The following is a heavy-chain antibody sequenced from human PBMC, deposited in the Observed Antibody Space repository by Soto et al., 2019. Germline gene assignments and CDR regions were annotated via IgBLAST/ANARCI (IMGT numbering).Heavy chain of an antibody. Sequence: QVQLQESGPGLVKPSQTLSLTCTVSGGSISSGGYYWSWIRQHPGKGLEWIGYIYYTGYTYYNPSLKSRVTISVDTSKNQFSLKLSSVTAADTALYYCARDHGYSSGQNWFDPWGQGTLVTVSS. CDR2: IYYTGYT. V-gene: IGHV4-31*03. CDR3: ARDHGYSSGQNWFDP. CDR1: GGSISSGGYY. J-gene: IGHJ5*02. D-gene: IGHD6-19*01.